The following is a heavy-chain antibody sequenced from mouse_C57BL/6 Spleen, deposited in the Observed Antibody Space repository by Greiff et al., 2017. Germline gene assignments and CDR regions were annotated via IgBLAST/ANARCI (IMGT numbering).Heavy chain of an antibody. CDR2: ISSGGSYT. D-gene: IGHD1-1*01. CDR3: ARPPYYYGSSYWYFDV. J-gene: IGHJ1*03. Sequence: EVKLVESGGDLVKPGGSLKLSCAASGFTFSSYGMSWVRQTPDKRLEWVATISSGGSYTYYPDSVKGRFTISRDNAKNTLYLQMSSLKSEDTAMYYCARPPYYYGSSYWYFDVWGTGTTGTVSS. V-gene: IGHV5-6*01. CDR1: GFTFSSYG.